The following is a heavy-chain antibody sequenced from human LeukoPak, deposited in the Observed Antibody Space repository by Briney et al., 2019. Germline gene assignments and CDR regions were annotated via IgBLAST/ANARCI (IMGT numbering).Heavy chain of an antibody. CDR3: AGSITMVRGVIITSTLNYYGMDV. Sequence: PGGSLRLSCAASGFTFSSYSMNWVRQAPGKGLEWVSYISSSSSTIYYADSVKGRFTISRDNAKNSLYLQMNSLRAEDTAVYYCAGSITMVRGVIITSTLNYYGMDVWGQGTTVTVSS. J-gene: IGHJ6*02. D-gene: IGHD3-10*01. V-gene: IGHV3-48*01. CDR1: GFTFSSYS. CDR2: ISSSSSTI.